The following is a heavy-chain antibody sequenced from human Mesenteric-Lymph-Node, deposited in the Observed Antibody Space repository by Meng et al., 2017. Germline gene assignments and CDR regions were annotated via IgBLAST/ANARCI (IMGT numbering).Heavy chain of an antibody. CDR3: ARDWGDVRGGFDF. J-gene: IGHJ4*02. CDR2: TYYRSKYYN. D-gene: IGHD3-10*02. V-gene: IGHV6-1*01. Sequence: QVPLQQSGPGLVKPSQTLSLPCASSGDSVSSNSAAWNWIRQSPSRGLEWLGRTYYRSKYYNDYALSVKSRITINPDTSKNQFSLQLNSVTPEDTAIYYCARDWGDVRGGFDFWGQGTLVTVSS. CDR1: GDSVSSNSAA.